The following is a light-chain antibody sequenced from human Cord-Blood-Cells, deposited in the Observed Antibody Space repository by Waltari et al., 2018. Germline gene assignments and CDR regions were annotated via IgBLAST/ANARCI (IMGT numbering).Light chain of an antibody. CDR1: QSISSY. J-gene: IGKJ2*01. CDR3: QQCYSTPRT. CDR2: AAS. Sequence: DIQMTQSPSSLSASVGDRVTITCRASQSISSYLNWYQQKPGKVPKLLIYAASSLQSGVPSRFSGSGSGTDFTLTISSLQPEDFATYYCQQCYSTPRTFGQGTKLEIK. V-gene: IGKV1-39*01.